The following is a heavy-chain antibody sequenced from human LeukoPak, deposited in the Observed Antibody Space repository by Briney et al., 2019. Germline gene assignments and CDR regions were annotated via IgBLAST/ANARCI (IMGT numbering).Heavy chain of an antibody. V-gene: IGHV1-8*01. CDR1: GYTFTSYD. J-gene: IGHJ6*02. CDR2: MNPNSGNT. CDR3: AGYCSSTSCSNYYYGMDV. D-gene: IGHD2-2*01. Sequence: ASVKVSCKASGYTFTSYDINWVRQATGQGLEWMGWMNPNSGNTGYAQKFQGRVTMTRNTSISTAYMELGSLRSEDTAVYYCAGYCSSTSCSNYYYGMDVWGQGTTVTVSS.